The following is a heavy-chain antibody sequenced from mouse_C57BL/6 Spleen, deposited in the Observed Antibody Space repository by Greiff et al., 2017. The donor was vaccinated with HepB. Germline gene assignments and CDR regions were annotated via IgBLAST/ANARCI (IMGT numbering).Heavy chain of an antibody. Sequence: EVQLQQSGPELVKPGDSVKISCKASGYSFTGYFMNWVLQSHGKSLEWIGRINPYNGDTFYNQKFKGKATLTVDKSSSTAHMELRSLTTKDSAVYYCARHYGNYYWYFGVWGTGTTVTVSS. CDR3: ARHYGNYYWYFGV. CDR2: INPYNGDT. D-gene: IGHD2-1*01. CDR1: GYSFTGYF. V-gene: IGHV1-20*01. J-gene: IGHJ1*03.